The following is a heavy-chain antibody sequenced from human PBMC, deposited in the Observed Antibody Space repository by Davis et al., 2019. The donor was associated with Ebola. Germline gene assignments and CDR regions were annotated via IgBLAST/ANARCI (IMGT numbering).Heavy chain of an antibody. CDR1: GYSFTDDG. V-gene: IGHV1-18*01. CDR2: ISTYNGNT. D-gene: IGHD6-19*01. J-gene: IGHJ2*01. Sequence: ASVKVSCKASGYSFTDDGISWVRQAPGQGLEWMGWISTYNGNTNYAQKVQGRITMTTDTSTSTVYMELSSLRSEDTAVYYCARGKAVAGRPYGWYFDLWGRGTLVTVSS. CDR3: ARGKAVAGRPYGWYFDL.